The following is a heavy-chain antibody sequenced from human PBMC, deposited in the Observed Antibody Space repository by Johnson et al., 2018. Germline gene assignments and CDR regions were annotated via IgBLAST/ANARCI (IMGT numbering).Heavy chain of an antibody. V-gene: IGHV3-30-3*02. CDR2: ISYDGSNK. CDR3: ANDRNRRSQGFAFYI. Sequence: QVQLQESGGGVVQPGRSLRLSCAASGFTFSSYAMHWVRQAPGKGLEWVAVISYDGSNKYYADSVKGRFTISRDNSKNTLYLQMNSRRAEDTAVYYCANDRNRRSQGFAFYIWGQGTMVTVSS. D-gene: IGHD1-14*01. J-gene: IGHJ3*02. CDR1: GFTFSSYA.